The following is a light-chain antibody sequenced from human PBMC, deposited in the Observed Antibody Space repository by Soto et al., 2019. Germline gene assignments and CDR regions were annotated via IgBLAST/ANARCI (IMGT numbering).Light chain of an antibody. Sequence: EIVMTRSPATLSVSPGYTTRLSCRASQSINRDVAWYQQKVGQTPRLLSHGASTRATGIAARFSGSGSGTEFTLTISGLKSEDFDTYYCQQYNNWPVTFGGGTKVDIK. V-gene: IGKV3D-15*01. J-gene: IGKJ4*01. CDR1: QSINRD. CDR2: GAS. CDR3: QQYNNWPVT.